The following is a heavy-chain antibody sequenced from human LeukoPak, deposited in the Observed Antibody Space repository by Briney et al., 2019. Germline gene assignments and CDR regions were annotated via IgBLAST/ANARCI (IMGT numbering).Heavy chain of an antibody. V-gene: IGHV4-34*01. D-gene: IGHD4-23*01. CDR1: GGSFSGYY. CDR2: INHSGST. J-gene: IGHJ4*02. CDR3: ARGRLRWRYFDY. Sequence: SETLSLTCAVYGGSFSGYYWSWIRQPPGKGLEWIGEINHSGSTNYNPSLKSRVTISVDTSKNQFSLKLSSVTAAGTAVYYCARGRLRWRYFDYWGQGTLVTVSS.